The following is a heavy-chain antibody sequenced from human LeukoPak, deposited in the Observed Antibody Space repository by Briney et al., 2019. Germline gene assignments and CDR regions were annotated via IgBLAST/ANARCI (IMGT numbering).Heavy chain of an antibody. CDR2: FYSGGST. J-gene: IGHJ4*02. D-gene: IGHD3-16*01. Sequence: PGGSLRLSCAASGFTVDSSYMSWVRQAPGKGLEWVSVFYSGGSTFYADSVKGRFTISKDSSKNTLYLQMNSLRPEDTAVYYCAKDAYLSRWGQGTLVTVSS. CDR3: AKDAYLSR. CDR1: GFTVDSSY. V-gene: IGHV3-53*01.